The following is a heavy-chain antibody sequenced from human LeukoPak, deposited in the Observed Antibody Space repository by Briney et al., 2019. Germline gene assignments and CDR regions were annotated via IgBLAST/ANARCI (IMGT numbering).Heavy chain of an antibody. CDR1: GFTFSSYG. Sequence: GGSLRLSCAASGFTFSSYGMSWVRQAPGKGLEWVANIKQDGSEKYYVDSVKGRFTISRDNAKNSLYLQMNSLRAEDTAVYYCARGPGATTFDYWGQGTLVTVSS. CDR3: ARGPGATTFDY. J-gene: IGHJ4*02. CDR2: IKQDGSEK. V-gene: IGHV3-7*01. D-gene: IGHD1-26*01.